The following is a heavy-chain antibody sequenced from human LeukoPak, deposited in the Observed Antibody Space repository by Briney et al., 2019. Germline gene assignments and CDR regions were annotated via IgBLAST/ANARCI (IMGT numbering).Heavy chain of an antibody. D-gene: IGHD3-22*01. Sequence: GGSLRLSCSASGFTFSTYVVHWVRQAPGKGLEYVSAISSDGGGTYYADSVKGRFTISRDNSKNTLYLQMSSLRAEDTAVYYCAKGNYYDSSGYLTFDYWGQGTLVTVSS. J-gene: IGHJ4*02. CDR2: ISSDGGGT. CDR1: GFTFSTYV. CDR3: AKGNYYDSSGYLTFDY. V-gene: IGHV3-64D*09.